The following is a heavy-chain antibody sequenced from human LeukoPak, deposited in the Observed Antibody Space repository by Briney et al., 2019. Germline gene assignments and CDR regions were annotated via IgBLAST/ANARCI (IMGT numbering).Heavy chain of an antibody. CDR2: IWYDGSNK. CDR1: GFTFSSYG. CDR3: ARDLYSDYGRDDY. Sequence: GGSLRLSCAASGFTFSSYGMHWVRQAPGKGLEWVAVIWYDGSNKYYADSVKGRFTISRDNSKNTLYLQMNSLRAEDTAVYYCARDLYSDYGRDDYWGQGTLVTVSS. V-gene: IGHV3-33*01. D-gene: IGHD4-11*01. J-gene: IGHJ4*02.